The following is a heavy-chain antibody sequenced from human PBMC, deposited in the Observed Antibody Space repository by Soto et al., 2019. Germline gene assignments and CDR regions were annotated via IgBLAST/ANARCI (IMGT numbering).Heavy chain of an antibody. CDR3: ARGEPRFMEWLLLSEYFDP. CDR1: GGSFSSYY. D-gene: IGHD3-3*01. J-gene: IGHJ5*02. CDR2: INHSGST. Sequence: PSETLSLTCAVYGGSFSSYYWSWIRQPPGKGLEWIGVINHSGSTNYDPSLKSRVTISIDTSKNQVSLTLSSVTATDTAVYYCARGEPRFMEWLLLSEYFDPWGQGPRVTVAS. V-gene: IGHV4-34*01.